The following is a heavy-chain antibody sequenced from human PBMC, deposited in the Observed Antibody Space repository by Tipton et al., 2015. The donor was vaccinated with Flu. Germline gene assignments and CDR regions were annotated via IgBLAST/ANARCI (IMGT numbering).Heavy chain of an antibody. J-gene: IGHJ5*02. CDR3: ARRDYSNYVSQPKNWFDL. CDR1: GDSIRSDYF. CDR2: ISRGGAI. V-gene: IGHV4-38-2*02. Sequence: LSLTCIVSGDSIRSDYFWGWIRQPPGKGLEWIGQISRGGAIYYNSSLQSRATISVDSSRNRFSLKVRSVTAADTATYYCARRDYSNYVSQPKNWFDLWGQGILVTVSS. D-gene: IGHD4-11*01.